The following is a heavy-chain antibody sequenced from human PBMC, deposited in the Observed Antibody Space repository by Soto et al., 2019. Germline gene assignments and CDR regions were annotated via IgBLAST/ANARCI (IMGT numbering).Heavy chain of an antibody. CDR2: ISAYNGNT. D-gene: IGHD2-2*01. V-gene: IGHV1-18*01. CDR3: ATQGDIVVVPAAFDAFDI. J-gene: IGHJ3*02. CDR1: GYTFTSYG. Sequence: ASVKVSCKASGYTFTSYGISWVRQAPGQGLEWMGWISAYNGNTNYAQKLQGRVTMTTDTSTSTAYMELRSLRSDDTAVYYFATQGDIVVVPAAFDAFDIWGQGTMVTVSS.